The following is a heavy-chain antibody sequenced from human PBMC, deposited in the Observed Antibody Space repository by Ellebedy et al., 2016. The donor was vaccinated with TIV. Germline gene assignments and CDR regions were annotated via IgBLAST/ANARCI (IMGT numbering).Heavy chain of an antibody. V-gene: IGHV3-23*01. CDR3: ARRGRGPVGFDY. Sequence: GGSLRLXCAASGFTVSSYAMTWVRQAPGKGLEWISTIGGLDTATHYADSVKGRFTISRDNSKDTLYLQMNSLRVEDTAVYYCARRGRGPVGFDYWGQGTLVTVSS. J-gene: IGHJ4*02. CDR2: IGGLDTAT. CDR1: GFTVSSYA. D-gene: IGHD3-10*01.